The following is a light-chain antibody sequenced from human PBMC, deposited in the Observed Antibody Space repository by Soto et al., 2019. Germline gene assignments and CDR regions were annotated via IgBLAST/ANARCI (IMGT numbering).Light chain of an antibody. V-gene: IGKV1-39*01. CDR1: QSISSY. CDR3: QQLFDSPIT. J-gene: IGKJ5*01. CDR2: AAS. Sequence: DIQMTQSPSSLSASVGDRVTITCRASQSISSYLNWYQQKLGKAPKLLIYAASSLQSGVPSRFSATVSGTEFSLTITSLQPEDFATYYCQQLFDSPITFGQGTRLEIK.